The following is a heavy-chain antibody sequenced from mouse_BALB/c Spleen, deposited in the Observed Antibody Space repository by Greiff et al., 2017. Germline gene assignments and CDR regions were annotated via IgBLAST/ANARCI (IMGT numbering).Heavy chain of an antibody. CDR2: ISSGGSYT. CDR1: GFTFSSYT. V-gene: IGHV5-6-4*01. J-gene: IGHJ2*01. Sequence: EVNVVESGGGLVKPGGSLKLSCAASGFTFSSYTMSWVRQTPEKRLEWVATISSGGSYTYYPDSVKGRFTISRDNAKNTLYLQMSSLKSEDTAMYYCTREGKDYGSSFDYWGQGTTLTVSS. CDR3: TREGKDYGSSFDY. D-gene: IGHD1-1*01.